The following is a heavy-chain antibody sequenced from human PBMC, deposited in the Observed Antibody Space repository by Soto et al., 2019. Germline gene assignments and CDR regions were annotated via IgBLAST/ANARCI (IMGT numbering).Heavy chain of an antibody. J-gene: IGHJ3*02. V-gene: IGHV2-5*02. CDR2: IYWDDDK. D-gene: IGHD6-13*01. CDR1: GFSLSTSGGG. CDR3: AHSSSSSWYWLDAFDI. Sequence: SGPTLVKPTQTLTLTCTFSGFSLSTSGGGVGWIRQPPGKALEWLALIYWDDDKRYSPSLKSRLTITKDTSKNQVVLTMTNMDPVDTATYYCAHSSSSSWYWLDAFDIWGQGTMVTVSS.